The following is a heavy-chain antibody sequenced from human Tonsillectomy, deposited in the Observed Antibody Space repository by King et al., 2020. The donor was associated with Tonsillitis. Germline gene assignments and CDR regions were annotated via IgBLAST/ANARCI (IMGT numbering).Heavy chain of an antibody. D-gene: IGHD2-21*01. Sequence: VQLQESGPGLVKPSETLSLTCTVSGGSISTYYWSWIRQPPGKGLEWIGYIYYSGSTNYNPSLKSRVTISVDTSKNQFSLKLSSVTAADTAVYSWSRGWGYYDYWGQGTLVTVSS. V-gene: IGHV4-59*01. CDR2: IYYSGST. CDR3: SRGWGYYDY. CDR1: GGSISTYY. J-gene: IGHJ4*02.